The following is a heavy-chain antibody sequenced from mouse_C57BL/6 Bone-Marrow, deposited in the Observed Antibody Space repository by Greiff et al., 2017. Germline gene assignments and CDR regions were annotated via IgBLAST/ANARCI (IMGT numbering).Heavy chain of an antibody. D-gene: IGHD4-1*01. Sequence: VQLQQPGAELVKPGASVKLSCKASGYTFTSYWMQWVNQRPGQGLEWIGEIDPSDSYTNYNQKFKGKATLTVDTSSSTAYMQLSSLTSEDSAVYDCARWANWVYWYFDFWGTGTTVTVSS. J-gene: IGHJ1*03. CDR2: IDPSDSYT. CDR1: GYTFTSYW. CDR3: ARWANWVYWYFDF. V-gene: IGHV1-50*01.